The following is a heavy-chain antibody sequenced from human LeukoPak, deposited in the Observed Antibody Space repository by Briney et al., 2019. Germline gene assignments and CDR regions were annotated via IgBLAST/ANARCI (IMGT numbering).Heavy chain of an antibody. CDR3: ARGARIMIFEGWFDP. J-gene: IGHJ5*02. Sequence: SETLSLTCTVSGGSISSYYWSWIRQPPGKRLEWIGYIYYSGSTDYNPSLKSRVTISVDTSKNQFSLKLSSVTAADTAVYYCARGARIMIFEGWFDPWGQGTLVTVSS. CDR2: IYYSGST. D-gene: IGHD3/OR15-3a*01. CDR1: GGSISSYY. V-gene: IGHV4-59*08.